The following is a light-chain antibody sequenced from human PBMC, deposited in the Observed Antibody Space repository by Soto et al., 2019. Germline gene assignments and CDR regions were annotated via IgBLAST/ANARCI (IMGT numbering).Light chain of an antibody. Sequence: DIVLTQSPGTLSVSPGEKATLSCRASQSFSSNSLAWYQQKPGQAPRLLIYGSSSRATGVPDRFSGSGSGTDFTLTINRLEPEDFAVSYCQHFGTTPWTFGQGTKVEFK. CDR2: GSS. CDR1: QSFSSNS. V-gene: IGKV3-20*01. CDR3: QHFGTTPWT. J-gene: IGKJ1*01.